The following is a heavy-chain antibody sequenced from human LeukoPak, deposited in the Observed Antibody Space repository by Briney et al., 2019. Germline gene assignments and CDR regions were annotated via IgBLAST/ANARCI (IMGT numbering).Heavy chain of an antibody. CDR3: ARAGAGEYYFDY. CDR2: IYYSGST. Sequence: PSETLSLTCTVSGGSISSYYWSWIRQPPGKGLEWIGYIYYSGSTNYNPSLKSRVTISVDTSKNQLSLKLSSVTAADTAVYYCARAGAGEYYFDYWGQGTLVTVSS. D-gene: IGHD3-10*01. V-gene: IGHV4-59*08. J-gene: IGHJ4*02. CDR1: GGSISSYY.